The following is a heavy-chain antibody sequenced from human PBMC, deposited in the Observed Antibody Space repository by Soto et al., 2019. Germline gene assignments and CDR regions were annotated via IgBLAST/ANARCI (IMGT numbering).Heavy chain of an antibody. CDR2: MNPSSGNT. D-gene: IGHD6-19*01. J-gene: IGHJ5*02. Sequence: QVPLVQSGAEVKKPGASVKVSCKASGYTFTSYDINWVRQATGQGLEWMGWMNPSSGNTGYAQKFQGRVTMTRNTSISTAYMELSSLRSEDTAGYYCARGSYSSGWSIYPWGQGTLVTVSS. CDR3: ARGSYSSGWSIYP. V-gene: IGHV1-8*01. CDR1: GYTFTSYD.